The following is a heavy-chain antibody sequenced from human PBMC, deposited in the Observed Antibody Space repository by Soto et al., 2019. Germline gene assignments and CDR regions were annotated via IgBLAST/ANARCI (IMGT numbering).Heavy chain of an antibody. J-gene: IGHJ5*02. CDR1: GFSRSNRGLA. CDR2: IYWDEEK. CDR3: AHKRQQPGWYASNWFDP. D-gene: IGHD2-15*01. Sequence: QITLKESGPTLVKPTKTLTLNCVYYGFSRSNRGLAVGWFRQPPGRAPEWLGVIYWDEEKRYRPSLKSRLTIVKDTSKNQAFLKLTNIDPVDTATYFCAHKRQQPGWYASNWFDPWGQGVLVTVSS. V-gene: IGHV2-5*02.